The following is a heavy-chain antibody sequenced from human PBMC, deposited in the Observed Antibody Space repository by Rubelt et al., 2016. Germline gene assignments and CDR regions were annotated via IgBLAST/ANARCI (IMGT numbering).Heavy chain of an antibody. V-gene: IGHV4-34*01. CDR2: IYYSGST. CDR1: GGSFSGYY. Sequence: QVQLQQWGAGLLKPSETLSLTCAVYGGSFSGYYWSWIRQPPGKGLEWIGSIYYSGSTYYNPSLKSRVTISVDTSKNQFSLKLSSVTAADTAVYYCARQEVGATSWFDPWGQGTLVTVSS. D-gene: IGHD1-26*01. CDR3: ARQEVGATSWFDP. J-gene: IGHJ5*02.